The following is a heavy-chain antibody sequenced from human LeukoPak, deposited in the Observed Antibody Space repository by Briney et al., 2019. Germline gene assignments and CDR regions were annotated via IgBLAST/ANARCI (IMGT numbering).Heavy chain of an antibody. CDR2: IYYSGST. Sequence: PSETLSLTCTVSGGSISSYYWSWIRQPPGKGLEWIGYIYYSGSTNYNPSLKSRVTISVDTSKNQFSLKLSSVTAADTAVYYCARGAYYGSGSYYNHFDYWGQGTLVTVSS. CDR1: GGSISSYY. D-gene: IGHD3-10*01. J-gene: IGHJ4*02. CDR3: ARGAYYGSGSYYNHFDY. V-gene: IGHV4-59*01.